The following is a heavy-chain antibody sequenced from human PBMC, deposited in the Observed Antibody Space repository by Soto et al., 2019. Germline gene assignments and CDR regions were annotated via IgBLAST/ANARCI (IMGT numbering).Heavy chain of an antibody. CDR3: ARVTSPSFDVVMDQLPLWGWFDP. Sequence: QVQLVESGGGVVQPGRSLRLSCAASGFTFSSYAMHWVRQAPGKGLEWVAVISYDGSNKYYADSVKGRFTISRDNSKNTLYLQMNSLRAEDTAVYYCARVTSPSFDVVMDQLPLWGWFDPWGQGTLVTVSS. V-gene: IGHV3-30-3*01. D-gene: IGHD2-2*01. J-gene: IGHJ5*02. CDR2: ISYDGSNK. CDR1: GFTFSSYA.